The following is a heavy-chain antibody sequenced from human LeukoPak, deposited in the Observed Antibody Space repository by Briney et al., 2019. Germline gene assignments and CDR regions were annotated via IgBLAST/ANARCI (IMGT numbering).Heavy chain of an antibody. D-gene: IGHD2-15*01. CDR2: IIPILGIA. V-gene: IGHV1-69*04. Sequence: SVKVSCKASGGTFSSYAISWVRQAPGQGLEWMGRIIPILGIANYAQKFQGRVTITADKSTSTAYMELSSLRSEDTAVYYCARGQGYCSGGSCYLDYYYGMDVWDQGTTVTVSS. CDR3: ARGQGYCSGGSCYLDYYYGMDV. J-gene: IGHJ6*02. CDR1: GGTFSSYA.